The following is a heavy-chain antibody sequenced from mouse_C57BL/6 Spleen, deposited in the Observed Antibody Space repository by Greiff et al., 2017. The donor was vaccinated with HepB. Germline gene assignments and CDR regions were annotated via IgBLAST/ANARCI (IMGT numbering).Heavy chain of an antibody. CDR2: IYPRDGST. D-gene: IGHD1-1*01. V-gene: IGHV1-85*01. J-gene: IGHJ3*01. Sequence: QVQLKESGPELVKPGASVKLSCKASGYTFTSYDINWVKQRPGQGLEWIGWIYPRDGSTKYNEKFKGKATLTVDTSSSTAYMELHSLTSEDSAVYFCARGLTTVDPRGFAYWGQGTLVTVSA. CDR3: ARGLTTVDPRGFAY. CDR1: GYTFTSYD.